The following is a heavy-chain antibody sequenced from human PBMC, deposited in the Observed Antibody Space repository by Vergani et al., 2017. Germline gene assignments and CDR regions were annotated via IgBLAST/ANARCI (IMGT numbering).Heavy chain of an antibody. J-gene: IGHJ4*02. D-gene: IGHD6-13*01. Sequence: QVQLVESGGGVVQPGRSLRLSCAASGFTFSSYGMHWVRQAPGKGLEWVAVIWYDGSNKYYADSVKGRFTISRDNSKNPLYLQMNSLRAEDTAVYYCARTISSSWYTPSLGYWGQGTLVTVSS. CDR1: GFTFSSYG. V-gene: IGHV3-33*01. CDR2: IWYDGSNK. CDR3: ARTISSSWYTPSLGY.